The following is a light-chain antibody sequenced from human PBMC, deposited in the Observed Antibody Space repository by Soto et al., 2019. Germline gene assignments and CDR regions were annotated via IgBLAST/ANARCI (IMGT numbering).Light chain of an antibody. CDR3: MQPLLSWT. V-gene: IGKV2-28*01. J-gene: IGKJ1*01. Sequence: DIVMTQSPLSLPVTPGEPASISCRSSQSLLHSNGYNYLAWYLQKPGQSPQLLIDLGSNRASGVPDLFSGSVSGTDFTLKISRVDAEDVGVYYCMQPLLSWTFGQGTKVEIK. CDR2: LGS. CDR1: QSLLHSNGYNY.